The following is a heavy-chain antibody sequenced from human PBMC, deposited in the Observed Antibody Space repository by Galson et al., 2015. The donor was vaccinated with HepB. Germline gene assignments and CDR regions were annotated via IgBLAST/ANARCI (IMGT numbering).Heavy chain of an antibody. CDR1: GYTFTEYY. D-gene: IGHD1-1*01. Sequence: SVKVSCKASGYTFTEYYIHWVRQAPGQGLEWMGWINPNSGGTYYAQKLQGRVTMTRDTSITTAYMDLSRVRSDDTAVYYCASGPRLAATAAVEYWGQGTLVTVSS. J-gene: IGHJ4*02. V-gene: IGHV1-2*02. CDR2: INPNSGGT. CDR3: ASGPRLAATAAVEY.